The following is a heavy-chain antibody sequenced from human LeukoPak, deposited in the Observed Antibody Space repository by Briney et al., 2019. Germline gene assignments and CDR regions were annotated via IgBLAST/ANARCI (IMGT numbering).Heavy chain of an antibody. CDR3: ARGGDCSSTSCYPY. J-gene: IGHJ4*02. D-gene: IGHD2-2*01. Sequence: ASVKVSCKASGGTFSSYAISWVRQAPGQGLEWMGGIIPIFGTANYAQKFQGRVTITADESTSTAYMELSSLRSEDTAVYYCARGGDCSSTSCYPYWGQGTLVTVSS. V-gene: IGHV1-69*01. CDR1: GGTFSSYA. CDR2: IIPIFGTA.